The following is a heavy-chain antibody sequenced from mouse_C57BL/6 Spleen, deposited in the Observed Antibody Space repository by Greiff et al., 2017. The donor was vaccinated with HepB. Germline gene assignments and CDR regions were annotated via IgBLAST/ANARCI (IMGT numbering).Heavy chain of an antibody. Sequence: VQLQESGAELVRPGASVKLSCKASGYTFTDYYINWVKQRPGQGLEWIARIYPGSGNTYYNEKFKGKATLTAEKSSSTAYMQLSSLTSEDSAVYFCAREGLWGAMDYWGQGTSVTVSS. D-gene: IGHD1-1*02. V-gene: IGHV1-76*01. J-gene: IGHJ4*01. CDR1: GYTFTDYY. CDR3: AREGLWGAMDY. CDR2: IYPGSGNT.